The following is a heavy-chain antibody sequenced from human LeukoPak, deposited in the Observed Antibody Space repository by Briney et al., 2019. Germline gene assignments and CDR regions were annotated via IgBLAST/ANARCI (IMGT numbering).Heavy chain of an antibody. D-gene: IGHD3-10*01. J-gene: IGHJ5*02. CDR3: ARPIWFGELPSLNH. CDR2: VNPNSGGT. CDR1: GYTFTGYY. Sequence: ASVKVSCKASGYTFTGYYMHWVRQAPGQGLEWMGWVNPNSGGTNYAQKFQGRVTMTRDTSISTAYMELSRLRSDDTAVYYCARPIWFGELPSLNHWGQGTLVTVSS. V-gene: IGHV1-2*02.